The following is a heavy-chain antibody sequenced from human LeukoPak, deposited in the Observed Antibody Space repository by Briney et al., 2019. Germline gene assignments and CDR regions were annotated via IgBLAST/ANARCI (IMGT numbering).Heavy chain of an antibody. V-gene: IGHV3-30-3*01. D-gene: IGHD2-21*01. J-gene: IGHJ4*02. Sequence: PGRSLRLSCAASGFTFSAYAMHWVRQAPGKGLEWVAFISYDGTNKYCADSVKGRFTISRDNSKNTLYLQMNSLRAEDTAVYYCAKGVMGYFDYWGQGTLVTVSS. CDR1: GFTFSAYA. CDR3: AKGVMGYFDY. CDR2: ISYDGTNK.